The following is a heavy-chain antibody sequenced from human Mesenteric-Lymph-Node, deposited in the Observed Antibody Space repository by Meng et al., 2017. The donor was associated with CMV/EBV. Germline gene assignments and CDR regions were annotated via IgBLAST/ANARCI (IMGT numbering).Heavy chain of an antibody. J-gene: IGHJ4*02. CDR1: GFSLSTSGVG. V-gene: IGHV2-5*02. CDR3: AHSSGIAAAGPFYFDY. CDR2: IYWDDDK. Sequence: QITLKESGPTLLKRTQTLTLTCTFSGFSLSTSGVGVGWIRQPPGKALEWLALIYWDDDKRYSPSLKSRLTITKDTSKNQVVLTMTNMDPVDTATYYCAHSSGIAAAGPFYFDYWGQGTLVTVSS. D-gene: IGHD6-13*01.